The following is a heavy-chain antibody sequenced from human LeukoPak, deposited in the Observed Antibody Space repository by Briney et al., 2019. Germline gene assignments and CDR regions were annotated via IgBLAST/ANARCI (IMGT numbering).Heavy chain of an antibody. CDR1: GFTFSSYG. J-gene: IGHJ4*02. D-gene: IGHD6-13*01. CDR3: AKEQWMPGIAAAAGWCFDY. Sequence: GGSLRLSCAASGFTFSSYGMHWVRQAPGKGLEWVAVISYDGSNKYYADSVKGRFTISRDNSKNTLYLQMNSLRAEDTAAYYCAKEQWMPGIAAAAGWCFDYWGQGTLVTVSS. V-gene: IGHV3-30*18. CDR2: ISYDGSNK.